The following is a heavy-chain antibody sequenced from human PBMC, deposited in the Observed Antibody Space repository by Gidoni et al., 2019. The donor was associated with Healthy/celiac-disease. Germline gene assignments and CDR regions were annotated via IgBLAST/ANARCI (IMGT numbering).Heavy chain of an antibody. V-gene: IGHV3-15*01. Sequence: EVQLVESGGGLVKPGGSLRLSCAASGFTFSNAWMSWVRQAPGKGLEWVGRIKSKTDGGTTDYAAPVKGRFTISRDDSKNTLYLQMNSLKTEDTAVYYCTTADSSGYYYFDAFDIWGQGTMVTVSS. CDR1: GFTFSNAW. J-gene: IGHJ3*02. D-gene: IGHD3-22*01. CDR2: IKSKTDGGTT. CDR3: TTADSSGYYYFDAFDI.